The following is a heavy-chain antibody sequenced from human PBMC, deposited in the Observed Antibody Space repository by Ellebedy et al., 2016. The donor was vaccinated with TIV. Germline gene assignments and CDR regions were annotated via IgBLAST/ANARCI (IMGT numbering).Heavy chain of an antibody. CDR1: GGSFSGYY. CDR3: ARSHSSSWYSRVYFDY. CDR2: INHSVST. Sequence: MPSETLSLTCAVYGGSFSGYYWSRIRQPPGKGLEWIGEINHSVSTNYNPSLKSRVTISVDTSKNQFSLKLSSVTAADTAVYYCARSHSSSWYSRVYFDYWGQGTLVTVSS. J-gene: IGHJ4*02. D-gene: IGHD6-13*01. V-gene: IGHV4-34*01.